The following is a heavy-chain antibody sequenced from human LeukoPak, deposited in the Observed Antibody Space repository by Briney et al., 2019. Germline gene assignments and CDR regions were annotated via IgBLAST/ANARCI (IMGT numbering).Heavy chain of an antibody. D-gene: IGHD1-26*01. J-gene: IGHJ3*02. Sequence: SETLSLTCTVSGGSISSRNYYWSWIRQPAGKGLEWIGRIYTSGSTDYNPSLKSRVTISVDTSKNQFSLKLSSVTAADTAVYYCARGPLSGSHYNAVAFDIWGQGTMVTVSS. CDR1: GGSISSRNYY. V-gene: IGHV4-61*02. CDR3: ARGPLSGSHYNAVAFDI. CDR2: IYTSGST.